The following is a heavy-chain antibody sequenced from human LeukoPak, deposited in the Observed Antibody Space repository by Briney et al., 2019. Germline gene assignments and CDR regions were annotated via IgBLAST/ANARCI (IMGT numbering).Heavy chain of an antibody. J-gene: IGHJ6*02. D-gene: IGHD2-2*01. CDR1: GYSFTSYW. CDR2: IYPGDSDT. V-gene: IGHV5-51*01. CDR3: ARLGIDIVVVPAAIPLRRYYYGMDV. Sequence: GESLKISCKGSGYSFTSYWIGWGRQMPGKGLGGMGIIYPGDSDTRYSPSFQGQVTISADKSISTAYLQWSSLKASDTAMYYCARLGIDIVVVPAAIPLRRYYYGMDVWGQGTTVTVSS.